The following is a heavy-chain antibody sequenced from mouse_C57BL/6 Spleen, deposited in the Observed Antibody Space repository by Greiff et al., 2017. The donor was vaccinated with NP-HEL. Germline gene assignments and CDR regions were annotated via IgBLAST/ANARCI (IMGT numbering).Heavy chain of an antibody. V-gene: IGHV3-6*01. Sequence: EVKLVESGPGLVKPSQSLSLTCSVTGYSITSGYYWNWIRQFPGNKLEWMGYISYDGSNNYNPSLKNRISITRDTSKNQFFLKLNSVTTEDTATYYCASVRTYSYYFDYWGQGTTLTVSS. CDR3: ASVRTYSYYFDY. CDR1: GYSITSGYY. CDR2: ISYDGSN. D-gene: IGHD1-1*01. J-gene: IGHJ2*01.